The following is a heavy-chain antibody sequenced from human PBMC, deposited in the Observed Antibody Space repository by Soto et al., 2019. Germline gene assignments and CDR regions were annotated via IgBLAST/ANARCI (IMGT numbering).Heavy chain of an antibody. D-gene: IGHD3-3*01. Sequence: PGGSLRLSCAASGFTFSSYAMHWVRQAPGKGLEWVAVISYDGSNKYYAASVKGRFTISRDNSKNTLYLQMNSLRAEDTAVYYCGDFGYWGQGTLVTAPQ. CDR1: GFTFSSYA. V-gene: IGHV3-30-3*01. CDR2: ISYDGSNK. J-gene: IGHJ4*02. CDR3: GDFGY.